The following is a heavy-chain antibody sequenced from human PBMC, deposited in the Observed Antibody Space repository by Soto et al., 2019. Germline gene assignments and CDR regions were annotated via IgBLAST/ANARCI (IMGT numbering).Heavy chain of an antibody. CDR2: AHHSGRT. Sequence: QVQLQESGPGLVKPSGTLSLTCTVSGGSMSSSNWWNWVRQSPGKGLEWIGEAHHSGRTNYNPSLKSRVNISVDKSKIHFSLKLSSVTAADTAVYYCARSEATGLDYWGQGTLVTVSS. CDR1: GGSMSSSNW. J-gene: IGHJ4*02. V-gene: IGHV4-4*02. D-gene: IGHD1-26*01. CDR3: ARSEATGLDY.